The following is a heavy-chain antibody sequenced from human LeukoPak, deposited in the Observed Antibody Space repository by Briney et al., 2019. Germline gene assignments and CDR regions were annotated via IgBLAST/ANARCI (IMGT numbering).Heavy chain of an antibody. Sequence: SETLSLTCAVYGGSFSGYYWSWIRQPPGKGLEWIGEINHSGSTNYNPSLKSRVTISVDTSKNQFSLKLTSVTAADTAVYYCARQGGWYHDYWGQGTLVTVSS. V-gene: IGHV4-34*01. J-gene: IGHJ4*02. CDR1: GGSFSGYY. CDR2: INHSGST. CDR3: ARQGGWYHDY. D-gene: IGHD6-19*01.